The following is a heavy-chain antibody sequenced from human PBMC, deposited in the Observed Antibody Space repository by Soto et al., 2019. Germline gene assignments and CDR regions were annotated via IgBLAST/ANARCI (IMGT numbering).Heavy chain of an antibody. J-gene: IGHJ4*02. CDR2: IRSKANSYAT. V-gene: IGHV3-73*02. CDR3: TPSGWPYYFDY. CDR1: GFTFSGSA. Sequence: EVQLVESGGGLVQPGGSLKLSSAASGFTFSGSAMHWVRQASGKGLEWVGRIRSKANSYATAYAASVKGRFTISRDDSKNTAYLQMNSLKIEDTAVYYCTPSGWPYYFDYWGQGTLVPVSS. D-gene: IGHD6-25*01.